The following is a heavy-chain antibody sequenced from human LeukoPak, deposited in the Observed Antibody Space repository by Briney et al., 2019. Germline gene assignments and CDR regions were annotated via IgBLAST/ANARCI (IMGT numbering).Heavy chain of an antibody. CDR2: ISAYNGNT. CDR3: ARDLAMTTQYYYYYMDV. J-gene: IGHJ6*03. CDR1: GYTFTSYG. Sequence: ASVKVSCKASGYTFTSYGISWVRQAPGQGLEWMGWISAYNGNTNYAQKLQGRDTMTTDTSTSTAYMELRSLRSDDTAVYYCARDLAMTTQYYYYYMDVWGKGTTVTVSS. V-gene: IGHV1-18*01. D-gene: IGHD4-11*01.